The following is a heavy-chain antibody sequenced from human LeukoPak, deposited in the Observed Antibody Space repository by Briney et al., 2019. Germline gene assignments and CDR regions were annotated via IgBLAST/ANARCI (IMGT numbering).Heavy chain of an antibody. CDR1: GYSISGGYY. V-gene: IGHV4-38-2*02. Sequence: PSETLSLTCTVSGYSISGGYYWGWIRQPPGKGLEWIGSIYHSGSTYYNPSLKSRVTISVDTSKNQFSLKLSSVTAADTAVYYCARDRQQPSPFDYWGQGTLVTVSS. J-gene: IGHJ4*02. CDR2: IYHSGST. CDR3: ARDRQQPSPFDY. D-gene: IGHD6-13*01.